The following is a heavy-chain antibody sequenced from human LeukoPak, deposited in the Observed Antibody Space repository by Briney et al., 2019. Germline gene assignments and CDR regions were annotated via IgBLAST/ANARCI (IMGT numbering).Heavy chain of an antibody. Sequence: GGSLRLSCAASGFTFSSYSMNWVRQAPGKGLEWVSSISSSSSYIYYADSVKGRFTISRDNAKNSLYLQMNSLRAEDTAVYYCAKDAYSGYDYPNYWGQGTLVTVSS. CDR2: ISSSSSYI. D-gene: IGHD5-12*01. J-gene: IGHJ4*02. CDR1: GFTFSSYS. CDR3: AKDAYSGYDYPNY. V-gene: IGHV3-21*01.